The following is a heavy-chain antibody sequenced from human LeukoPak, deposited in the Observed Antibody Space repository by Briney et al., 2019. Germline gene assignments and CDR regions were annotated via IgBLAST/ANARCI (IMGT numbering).Heavy chain of an antibody. V-gene: IGHV4-39*01. CDR1: GGSISSGSYF. Sequence: PSETLSLTCTVSGGSISSGSYFWGWVRQPPGKGLEWIGAIYYTGNTYYNPSLKSRVSISLDTSKNQFSLKLSSVTAADTAVYYCARHQGGGIAVAALHYWGQGALVTVSS. J-gene: IGHJ4*02. CDR3: ARHQGGGIAVAALHY. D-gene: IGHD6-19*01. CDR2: IYYTGNT.